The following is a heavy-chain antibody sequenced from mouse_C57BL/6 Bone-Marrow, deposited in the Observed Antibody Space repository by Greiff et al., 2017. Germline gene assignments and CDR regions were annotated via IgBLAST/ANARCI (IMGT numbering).Heavy chain of an antibody. J-gene: IGHJ4*01. V-gene: IGHV1-69*01. CDR2: IDPSDSYT. Sequence: VKLQQPGAELVMPGASVKLSCKASGYTFTSYWMHWVKQRPGQGLEWIGEIDPSDSYTNYNQKFKGKSTLTVDKSSSTAYMQLSSLTSEDSAVYYGARSFYYYGSSCAMDYWGKGTSVTVSS. CDR3: ARSFYYYGSSCAMDY. D-gene: IGHD1-1*01. CDR1: GYTFTSYW.